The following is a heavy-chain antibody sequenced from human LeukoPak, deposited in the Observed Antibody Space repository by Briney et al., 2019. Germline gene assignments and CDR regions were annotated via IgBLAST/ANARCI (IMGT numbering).Heavy chain of an antibody. V-gene: IGHV3-23*01. CDR1: GFTFSSYA. J-gene: IGHJ4*02. Sequence: GGSLRLSCAASGFTFSSYAMSWVRQAPGKGLEWVSAISGSGGSTYYADSVKGRFTISRDNSKNTLYLQMNSLRAEGTAVYYCAKGTIAARPSGPDYWGQGTLVTVSS. CDR3: AKGTIAARPSGPDY. CDR2: ISGSGGST. D-gene: IGHD6-6*01.